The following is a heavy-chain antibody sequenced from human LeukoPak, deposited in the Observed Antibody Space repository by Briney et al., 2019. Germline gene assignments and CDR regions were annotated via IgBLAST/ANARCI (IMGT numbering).Heavy chain of an antibody. J-gene: IGHJ5*02. V-gene: IGHV1-18*03. CDR2: ISAYNGNT. Sequence: GASVKVSCKASGYTFTSYGISWVRQAPGQGLEWMGWISAYNGNTNYAQKLQGRVTMTTDTSTSTAYMELSSLRSEDMAVYYCARSYSSGWANWFDPWGQGTLVTVSS. D-gene: IGHD6-19*01. CDR3: ARSYSSGWANWFDP. CDR1: GYTFTSYG.